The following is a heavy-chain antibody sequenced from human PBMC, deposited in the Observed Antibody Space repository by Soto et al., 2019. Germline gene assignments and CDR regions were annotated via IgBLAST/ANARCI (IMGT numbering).Heavy chain of an antibody. Sequence: QVKLQESGPGLVKPSQTLSLTCNVSGGSISSDDYYWSWIRQPPGKGLEWIGYIYHSGSSYYNPSLQSRVTISIDTSKYQLSLKLSSVTAADSAVYYCARTSPRGSGTWFDPGGQGTLVTVSS. V-gene: IGHV4-30-4*01. J-gene: IGHJ5*02. CDR3: ARTSPRGSGTWFDP. CDR2: IYHSGSS. CDR1: GGSISSDDYY. D-gene: IGHD3-10*01.